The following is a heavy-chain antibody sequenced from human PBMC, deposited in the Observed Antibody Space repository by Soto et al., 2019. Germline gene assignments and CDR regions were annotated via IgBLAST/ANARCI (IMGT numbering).Heavy chain of an antibody. Sequence: GGSLRLSCAASGFTFSRYSMHWVRQAPGKGLEWVSSIDSYSNFIYYADSVKGRFSISRDNSKNTLYLQMNSLRAEDTAVYFCARHITNEDYWGLGTLVTVSS. CDR2: IDSYSNFI. CDR1: GFTFSRYS. D-gene: IGHD1-1*01. V-gene: IGHV3-21*04. CDR3: ARHITNEDY. J-gene: IGHJ4*02.